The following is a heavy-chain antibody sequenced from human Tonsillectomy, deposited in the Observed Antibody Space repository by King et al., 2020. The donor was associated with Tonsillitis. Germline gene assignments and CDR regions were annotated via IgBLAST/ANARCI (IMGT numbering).Heavy chain of an antibody. Sequence: VQLVESGGGVVQPGRSLRLSCAASGFTFSRYAMDWVRQAPGKGLEWVAVISYDGSNKYYADSVKGRFTISRDNSKKTLYLQMNSLRAEDTAVYYCARDLYSAFEIWGQGKKVTVSS. J-gene: IGHJ3*02. CDR2: ISYDGSNK. D-gene: IGHD1-26*01. CDR1: GFTFSRYA. CDR3: ARDLYSAFEI. V-gene: IGHV3-30-3*01.